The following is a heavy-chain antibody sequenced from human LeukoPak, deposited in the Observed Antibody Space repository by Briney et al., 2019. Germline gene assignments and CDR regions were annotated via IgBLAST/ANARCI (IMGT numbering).Heavy chain of an antibody. D-gene: IGHD6-13*01. CDR2: INHSGST. CDR1: GGSFSGYY. V-gene: IGHV4-34*01. Sequence: SETLSLTCAVYGGSFSGYYWSWIRQPPGKGLGWIGEINHSGSTNYNPSLKSRVTISVDTSKNQFSLKLSSVTAADTAVYYCARGSRMSSWYWGQGTLVTVSS. J-gene: IGHJ4*02. CDR3: ARGSRMSSWY.